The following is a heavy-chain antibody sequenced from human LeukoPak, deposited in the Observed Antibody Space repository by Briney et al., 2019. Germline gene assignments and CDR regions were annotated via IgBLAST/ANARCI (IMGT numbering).Heavy chain of an antibody. Sequence: GGSLRLSCAASGFIVSSSHLSWVRQAPGKGLELVSVIYSAGNTYYANYVEGRFTISRDNIKKTVYLQMNSLRAEDTAVYYCAKGRITMIVVVKEDAFDIWGQGTMVTVSS. CDR3: AKGRITMIVVVKEDAFDI. V-gene: IGHV3-53*01. CDR1: GFIVSSSH. CDR2: IYSAGNT. J-gene: IGHJ3*02. D-gene: IGHD3-22*01.